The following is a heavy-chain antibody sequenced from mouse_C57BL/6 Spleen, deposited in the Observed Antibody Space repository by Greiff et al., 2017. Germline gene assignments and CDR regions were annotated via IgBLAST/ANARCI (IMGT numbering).Heavy chain of an antibody. Sequence: VQLQQSGAELARPGASVKLSCKASGYTFTSYGISWVKQRTGQGLEWIGEIYPRSGNTYYNEKFKGKATLTADKSSSTAYMELRSLTSEDSAVXFCARGGIYYDYDRGVYFDYWGQGTTLTVSS. J-gene: IGHJ2*01. D-gene: IGHD2-4*01. CDR3: ARGGIYYDYDRGVYFDY. CDR2: IYPRSGNT. CDR1: GYTFTSYG. V-gene: IGHV1-81*01.